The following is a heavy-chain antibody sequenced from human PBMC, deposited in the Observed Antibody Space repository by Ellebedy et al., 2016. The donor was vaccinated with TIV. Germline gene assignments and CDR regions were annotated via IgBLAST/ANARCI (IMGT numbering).Heavy chain of an antibody. V-gene: IGHV4-59*12. Sequence: SETLSLTXTVSGGSISSYYWSWIRQPPGKGLEWIGYIYYSGSTNYNPSLKSRVTISVDTSKNQFSLKLSSVTAADTAVYYCARDQLGMGDIWGQGTMVTVSS. J-gene: IGHJ3*02. CDR1: GGSISSYY. CDR3: ARDQLGMGDI. D-gene: IGHD7-27*01. CDR2: IYYSGST.